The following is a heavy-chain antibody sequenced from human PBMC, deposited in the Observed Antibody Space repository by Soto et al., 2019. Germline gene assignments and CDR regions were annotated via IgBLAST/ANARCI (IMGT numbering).Heavy chain of an antibody. CDR1: GFTFSDYY. D-gene: IGHD4-4*01. CDR2: ISSSGSTI. CDR3: APSRTVTTFNGMDF. V-gene: IGHV3-11*01. Sequence: GGSLRLSCAASGFTFSDYYMSWIHQAPGKGLEGFSYISSSGSTIYYADSVKGRFTISRDSAKNSLYLQMNSLRAEDTSVYYCAPSRTVTTFNGMDFWRQGTTATVSS. J-gene: IGHJ6*02.